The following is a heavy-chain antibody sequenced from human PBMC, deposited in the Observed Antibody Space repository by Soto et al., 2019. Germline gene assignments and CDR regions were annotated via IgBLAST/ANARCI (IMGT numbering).Heavy chain of an antibody. J-gene: IGHJ4*02. CDR3: AHFAYYGSASLDN. V-gene: IGHV2-5*02. Sequence: QITLKESGPTLVKPTQTLTLTCPVSGFSLSTSGVGVAWIRQPPGKALQWLGIIYWDDDKRYSPSLRSRLTVTKDSSKNQVVLSMANMQAVDTATYFCAHFAYYGSASLDNCGQGTLVSVSS. CDR1: GFSLSTSGVG. CDR2: IYWDDDK. D-gene: IGHD3-10*01.